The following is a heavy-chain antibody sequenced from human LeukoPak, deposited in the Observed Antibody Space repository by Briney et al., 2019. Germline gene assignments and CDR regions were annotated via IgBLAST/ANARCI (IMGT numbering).Heavy chain of an antibody. J-gene: IGHJ5*02. CDR2: IYSGGST. D-gene: IGHD1-26*01. CDR1: GFTVSSNY. V-gene: IGHV3-53*04. Sequence: PGGSLRLSCAASGFTVSSNYMSWVRQAPGKGLEWVSVIYSGGSTYYADSVKGRFTISRHNSKNTLYLQMNSLRAEDTAVYYCARAPVSWELLLDNWFDPWGQGTLVTVSS. CDR3: ARAPVSWELLLDNWFDP.